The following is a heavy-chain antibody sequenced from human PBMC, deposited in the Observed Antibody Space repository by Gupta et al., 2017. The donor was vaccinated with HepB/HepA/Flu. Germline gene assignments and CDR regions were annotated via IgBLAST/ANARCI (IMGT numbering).Heavy chain of an antibody. J-gene: IGHJ5*01. D-gene: IGHD6-19*01. CDR1: GFTFSNYD. Sequence: EVQLLESGGGSVQPGGSLRLSCAASGFTFSNYDMTWVRQAPGKGLEWVLSISGSGGRTYSADSVKGRFTISRDNSKNTLYLQMNNLRAEDTAIYYCAKYASSGWFDYWCQGTLVTGSA. V-gene: IGHV3-23*01. CDR3: AKYASSGWFDY. CDR2: ISGSGGRT.